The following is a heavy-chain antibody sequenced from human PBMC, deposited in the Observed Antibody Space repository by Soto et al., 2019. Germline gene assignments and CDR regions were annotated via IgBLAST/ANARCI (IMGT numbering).Heavy chain of an antibody. Sequence: QAQVVQSGAEVKKPGASVKVSCKASGYTFTSYDVTWVRQAPGQGLEWMGWMNPTSGNTGFAQKFQGRVTMTRDTSISTAYMERSSLTTDDTAVYYCERVPFITKSGSSFHYLFLDVWGKGTTVTVSS. D-gene: IGHD3-22*01. CDR1: GYTFTSYD. J-gene: IGHJ6*04. CDR2: MNPTSGNT. CDR3: ERVPFITKSGSSFHYLFLDV. V-gene: IGHV1-8*01.